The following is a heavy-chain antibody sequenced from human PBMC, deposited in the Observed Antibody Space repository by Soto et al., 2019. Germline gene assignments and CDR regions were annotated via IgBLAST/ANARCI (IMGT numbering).Heavy chain of an antibody. CDR2: IWFDGSDK. CDR1: GFTFSNYG. D-gene: IGHD2-2*01. CDR3: ARLYCSSPSCYSVGAFEI. J-gene: IGHJ3*02. V-gene: IGHV3-33*01. Sequence: GESLRLSCAASGFTFSNYGMHWVRQAPGKGLEWVALIWFDGSDKYYADSVKGRFTMSRDNSKNTVYLQMNSLRAEDTAMYYCARLYCSSPSCYSVGAFEIRGQGTMVTVSS.